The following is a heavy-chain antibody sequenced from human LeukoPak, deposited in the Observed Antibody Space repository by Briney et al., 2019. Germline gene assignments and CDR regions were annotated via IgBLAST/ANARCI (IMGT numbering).Heavy chain of an antibody. CDR3: AKYGDSGWVIDN. Sequence: SETLSLTCTVSGGSIGSDYWTWIRQPPGKGLEYIGYIYYTGGTNYNPSLKSRVTISVDTSKNQFSLKLSSVTAADTVVYFCAKYGDSGWVIDNWGQGTLVTVSS. J-gene: IGHJ4*02. CDR2: IYYTGGT. CDR1: GGSIGSDY. V-gene: IGHV4-59*08. D-gene: IGHD6-19*01.